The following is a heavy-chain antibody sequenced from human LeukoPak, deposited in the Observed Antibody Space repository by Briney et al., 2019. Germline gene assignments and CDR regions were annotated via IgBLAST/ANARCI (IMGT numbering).Heavy chain of an antibody. CDR2: INPSGGST. V-gene: IGHV1-46*01. CDR3: ASNSNSGYYYYYMDV. Sequence: ASVKVSCKASGYTFTSYYMHWVRQAPGQGLEWMGIINPSGGSTSYAQKFQGRVTMTRDTSTSTVYMELSSLRSDDTAVYYCASNSNSGYYYYYMDVWGKGTTVTVSS. J-gene: IGHJ6*03. CDR1: GYTFTSYY. D-gene: IGHD4-11*01.